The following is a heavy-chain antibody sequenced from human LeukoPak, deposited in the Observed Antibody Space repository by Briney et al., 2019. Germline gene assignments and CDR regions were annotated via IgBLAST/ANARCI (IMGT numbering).Heavy chain of an antibody. CDR2: ISSSSSYI. CDR3: AREKWELQDWGVDY. CDR1: GFTFSSYS. J-gene: IGHJ4*02. V-gene: IGHV3-21*01. Sequence: GRSLRLSCAASGFTFSSYSMNWVRQAPGKGLEWVSSISSSSSYIYYADSVKGRFTISRDNAKNSLYLQMNSLRAEDTAVYYCAREKWELQDWGVDYWGQGTLVTVSS. D-gene: IGHD1-26*01.